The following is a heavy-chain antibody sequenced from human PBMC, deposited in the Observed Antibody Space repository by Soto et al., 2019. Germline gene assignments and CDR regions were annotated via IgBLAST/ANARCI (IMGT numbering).Heavy chain of an antibody. D-gene: IGHD2-15*01. CDR2: IFYLGSS. CDR1: GDSIISSDFY. CDR3: ARHSVARRKNNWCDP. Sequence: SETLSLTCTVSGDSIISSDFYWGWVRQPPGKGLEWIGSIFYLGSSYYNPSLKSRVTMSVDTSKNQFSLRLRSVTAADTALYFCARHSVARRKNNWCDPWGQGIMVTVSS. V-gene: IGHV4-39*01. J-gene: IGHJ5*02.